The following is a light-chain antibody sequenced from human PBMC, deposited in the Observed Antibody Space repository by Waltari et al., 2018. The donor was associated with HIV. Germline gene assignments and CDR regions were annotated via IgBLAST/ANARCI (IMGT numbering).Light chain of an antibody. CDR3: GTWDSSLSAYVV. V-gene: IGLV1-51*01. CDR2: SNS. J-gene: IGLJ2*01. CDR1: SSNIGNNY. Sequence: QSVLTQPPSVSAAPGQKVTISCSGSSSNIGNNYVSWYQQLPGTAPKLRIYSNSKRPPGIPDRFSGSKSGTSATLGITGLQTGDEADYYCGTWDSSLSAYVVFGGGTKLTVL.